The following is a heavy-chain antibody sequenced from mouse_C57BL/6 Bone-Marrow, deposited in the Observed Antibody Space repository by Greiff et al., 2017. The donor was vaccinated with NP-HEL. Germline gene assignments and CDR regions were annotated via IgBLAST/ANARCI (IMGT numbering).Heavy chain of an antibody. Sequence: VQRVESGAELARPGASVKLSCKASGYTFTSYGISWVKQRTGQGLEWIGEIYPRSGNTYYNEKFKGKATLTADKSSSTAYMELRSLTSEDSAVYFCARGGPFPFAYWGQGTLVTVSA. J-gene: IGHJ3*01. V-gene: IGHV1-81*01. CDR3: ARGGPFPFAY. CDR1: GYTFTSYG. CDR2: IYPRSGNT.